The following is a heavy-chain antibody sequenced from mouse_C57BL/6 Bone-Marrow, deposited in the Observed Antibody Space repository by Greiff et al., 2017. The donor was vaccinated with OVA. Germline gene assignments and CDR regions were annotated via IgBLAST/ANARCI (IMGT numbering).Heavy chain of an antibody. CDR3: SHITTVVDGDAMDY. CDR2: IYPRSGNT. Sequence: VQLQESGAELARPGASVKLSCKASGYTFTSYGISWVKQRTGQGLEWIGEIYPRSGNTYYNEKFKGKATLTADKSSSTAYMELRSLTSEDSAVYFCSHITTVVDGDAMDYWGQGTSVTVSS. J-gene: IGHJ4*01. CDR1: GYTFTSYG. D-gene: IGHD1-1*01. V-gene: IGHV1-81*01.